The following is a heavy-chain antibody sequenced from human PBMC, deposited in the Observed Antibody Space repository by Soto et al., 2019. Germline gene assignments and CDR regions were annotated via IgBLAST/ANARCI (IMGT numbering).Heavy chain of an antibody. CDR2: IQSGGTT. CDR1: GYTVSNNY. V-gene: IGHV3-53*01. D-gene: IGHD6-13*01. Sequence: EVQLVESGGGLIQPGGSLTLSCAASGYTVSNNYMSWVRQAPGKGLEWVSVIQSGGTTLYAGSVKGRFTISRDNSKNTLSLHMNSLRVEYTAIYYCARGWQLDPFDYWGQGTLVTVSS. J-gene: IGHJ4*02. CDR3: ARGWQLDPFDY.